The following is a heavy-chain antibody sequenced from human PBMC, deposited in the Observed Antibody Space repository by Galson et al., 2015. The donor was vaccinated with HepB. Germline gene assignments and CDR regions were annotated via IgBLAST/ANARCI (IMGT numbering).Heavy chain of an antibody. Sequence: LRLSCAASGFTFSNYWMHWVRQAPGKGLQYVSATSPNGGTTYYTNSVKDRFTVSRDNSKNTLYVQMGSLRAEDTAVYYCARDPGGGPDYWGQGTLVTVSS. J-gene: IGHJ4*02. V-gene: IGHV3-64*01. CDR2: TSPNGGTT. D-gene: IGHD2-15*01. CDR1: GFTFSNYW. CDR3: ARDPGGGPDY.